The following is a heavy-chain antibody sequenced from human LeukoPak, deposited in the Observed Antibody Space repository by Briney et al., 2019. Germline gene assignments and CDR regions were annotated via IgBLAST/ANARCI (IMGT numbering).Heavy chain of an antibody. CDR2: ISYDGNNN. D-gene: IGHD3-10*01. J-gene: IGHJ6*02. CDR1: GFSFSSYA. CDR3: ARGLVRGVAYYGLDV. Sequence: PGGSLRLSCAASGFSFSSYAMHWVRQAPGEGLEWVAVISYDGNNNYYADSVKDRFTISRDNSKNTLYLQMNSLRPEDTAIYHCARGLVRGVAYYGLDVWGQGTTVTVSS. V-gene: IGHV3-30-3*01.